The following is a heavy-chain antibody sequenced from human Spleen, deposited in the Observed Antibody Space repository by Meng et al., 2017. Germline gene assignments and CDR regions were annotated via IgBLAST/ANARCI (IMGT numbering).Heavy chain of an antibody. V-gene: IGHV3-74*03. CDR2: IDGDGSTT. Sequence: GGSLRLSCEASGFTFSGYWMHWVRQVPGKGLVWVSRIDGDGSTTKYADSVKGRFTISRDDAKNTLYLQMNSLRAEDTAVYYCARVCRDTYYYYGMDVWGQGTTVTVSS. CDR3: ARVCRDTYYYYGMDV. CDR1: GFTFSGYW. J-gene: IGHJ6*02. D-gene: IGHD5-18*01.